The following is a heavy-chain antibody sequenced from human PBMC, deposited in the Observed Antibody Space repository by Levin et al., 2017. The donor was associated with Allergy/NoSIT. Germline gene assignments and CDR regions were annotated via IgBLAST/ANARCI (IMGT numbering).Heavy chain of an antibody. CDR1: GFIFSDHY. CDR3: ARVGVGTGDYRTYCGMDV. V-gene: IGHV3-72*01. D-gene: IGHD7-27*01. J-gene: IGHJ6*02. CDR2: SRNKANSYTT. Sequence: GESLKISCAVSGFIFSDHYMDWVRQAPGKGLEWVGRSRNKANSYTTEYAAAVKGRFIISRDDSKNSLDLQMNSLQTEDTALYYCARVGVGTGDYRTYCGMDVWGQGTTVTVSS.